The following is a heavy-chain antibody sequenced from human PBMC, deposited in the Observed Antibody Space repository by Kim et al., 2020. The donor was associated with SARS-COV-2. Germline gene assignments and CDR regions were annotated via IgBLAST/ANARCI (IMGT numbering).Heavy chain of an antibody. V-gene: IGHV4-34*01. CDR3: ARGLKRIGYYYMDV. J-gene: IGHJ6*03. CDR1: GGSFSGYY. Sequence: SETLSLTCAVYGGSFSGYYWSWIRQPPGKGLEWIGEINHSGSTNYNPSLKSRVTISVDMSKNQFSLKLSSVTAADTAVYYCARGLKRIGYYYMDVWGKGTTVTVSS. D-gene: IGHD2-15*01. CDR2: INHSGST.